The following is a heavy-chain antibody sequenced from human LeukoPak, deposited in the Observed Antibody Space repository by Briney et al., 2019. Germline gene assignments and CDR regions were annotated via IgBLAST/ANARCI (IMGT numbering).Heavy chain of an antibody. Sequence: GGSLRLSYAASGFTFSSYSMTWVPQPPGRGLEWVSSITSSSSYIYYAPSVKGRFTISRDNAKNSLYLQMNSLRAEDTAVYYCARDRAAYYYDSSGYYFDAFDIWGQGTMVTVSS. CDR3: ARDRAAYYYDSSGYYFDAFDI. V-gene: IGHV3-21*01. D-gene: IGHD3-22*01. CDR1: GFTFSSYS. CDR2: ITSSSSYI. J-gene: IGHJ3*02.